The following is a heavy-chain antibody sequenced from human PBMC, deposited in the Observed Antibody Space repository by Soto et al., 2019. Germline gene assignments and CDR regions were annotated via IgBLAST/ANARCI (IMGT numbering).Heavy chain of an antibody. CDR3: ARIQRVAVAGSIDY. V-gene: IGHV4-39*01. D-gene: IGHD6-19*01. CDR2: IYYSGST. CDR1: GGSISSSSYY. Sequence: QLQLQESGPGLVKPSKTLSLTCTVSGGSISSSSYYWGWIRQPPGKGLEWIGSIYYSGSTYYNPSLKSRVTISVDTSKNQFSLKLSSVTAADTAVYYCARIQRVAVAGSIDYWGQGTLVTVSS. J-gene: IGHJ4*02.